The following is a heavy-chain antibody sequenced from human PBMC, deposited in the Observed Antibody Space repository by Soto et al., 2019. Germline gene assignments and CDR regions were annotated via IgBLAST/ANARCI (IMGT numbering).Heavy chain of an antibody. D-gene: IGHD6-13*01. CDR2: IKQDGSEE. CDR1: GFTFSSYW. V-gene: IGHV3-7*01. Sequence: EVQLVESGGGLVQPGGSLRLSCVDSGFTFSSYWMSWVRQAPVKGLEWVGNIKQDGSEENYVDSVKGRFTISRDNAKNSMYLQMNSLRAGDTAVYNCARIAASGRGWDVWGQGTKVVVSS. CDR3: ARIAASGRGWDV. J-gene: IGHJ6*02.